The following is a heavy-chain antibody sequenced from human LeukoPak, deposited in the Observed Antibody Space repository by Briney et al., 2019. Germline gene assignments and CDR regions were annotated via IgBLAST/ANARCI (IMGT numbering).Heavy chain of an antibody. CDR3: ARLDDNYYDSSGYYDSPDY. CDR1: GGSFSGYY. Sequence: SETLSLTCAVYGGSFSGYYWSWIRQPPGKGLEWIGEINHSGSTNYNPSLKSRVTISVDTSKNQFSLKLSSVTAADTAVYYCARLDDNYYDSSGYYDSPDYWGQGTLVTVSS. CDR2: INHSGST. V-gene: IGHV4-34*01. D-gene: IGHD3-22*01. J-gene: IGHJ4*02.